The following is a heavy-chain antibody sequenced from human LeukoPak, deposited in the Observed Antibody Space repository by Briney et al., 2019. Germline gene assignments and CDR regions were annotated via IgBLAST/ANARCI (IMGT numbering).Heavy chain of an antibody. V-gene: IGHV1-8*01. Sequence: ASVKVSCKASGYTFTSYDINWVRQATGQGLEWMGWMNPNSGNTGYAQKFQGRVTMTRNTSISTAYMELSSLRSEDTAVYYCARPRSRGYRYGYGYWGQETLVTVSS. CDR3: ARPRSRGYRYGYGY. J-gene: IGHJ4*02. CDR1: GYTFTSYD. D-gene: IGHD5-18*01. CDR2: MNPNSGNT.